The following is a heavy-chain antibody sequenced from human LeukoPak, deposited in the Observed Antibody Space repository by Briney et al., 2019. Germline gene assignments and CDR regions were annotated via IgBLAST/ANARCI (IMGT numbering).Heavy chain of an antibody. V-gene: IGHV4-39*07. CDR1: GGSIGSSSYF. J-gene: IGHJ3*02. D-gene: IGHD3-10*01. CDR3: ARQVARSLISLRPLSLDSFDI. CDR2: FSYRGGA. Sequence: SETLSLTCTASGGSIGSSSYFWGWIRQPSGKGLEWIGSFSYRGGAYHNPSLASRVTISRDTSTSQFSLKLRSVTAADTAVYYCARQVARSLISLRPLSLDSFDIWGQGTTVTVSS.